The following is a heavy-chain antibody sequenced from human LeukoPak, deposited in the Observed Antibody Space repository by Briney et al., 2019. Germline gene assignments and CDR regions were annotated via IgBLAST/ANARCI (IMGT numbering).Heavy chain of an antibody. D-gene: IGHD3-3*01. V-gene: IGHV4-39*02. Sequence: SETLSLTCTVSGGSISSSSYYWGWIRQPPGKGLEWIGSIYYSGITYYNPSLGSRVIISVDTSKNQFSLNLSSVTAADTAVYYCAREGVVTSWFDPWGQGTLVTVSS. J-gene: IGHJ5*02. CDR3: AREGVVTSWFDP. CDR2: IYYSGIT. CDR1: GGSISSSSYY.